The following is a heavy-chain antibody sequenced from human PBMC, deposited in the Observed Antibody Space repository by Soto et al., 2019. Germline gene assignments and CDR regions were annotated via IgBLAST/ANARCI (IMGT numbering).Heavy chain of an antibody. D-gene: IGHD3-16*01. V-gene: IGHV1-18*01. Sequence: QVQLVQSGAEVKKPGASVKVSCKTSGYTFTNFGLSWVRQAPGQGLEWMGWISAYNGNTNYAQNFQGRVTMTTDTSTTTAYMAMRRLRSDDTAVYYWARGGTPVDYWGQGTLVTVSS. J-gene: IGHJ4*02. CDR2: ISAYNGNT. CDR1: GYTFTNFG. CDR3: ARGGTPVDY.